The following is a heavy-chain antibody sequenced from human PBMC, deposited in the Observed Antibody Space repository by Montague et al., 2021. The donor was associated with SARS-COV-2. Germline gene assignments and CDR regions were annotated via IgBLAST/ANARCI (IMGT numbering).Heavy chain of an antibody. Sequence: SETLSLTCTVSGGSISSSSYYWGWIRQPPGKGLEWIGSIYYSGSTYYNPSLKSRVTISVDTSKNQFSLKLSSVTAADTAVYYCARLHCSSTSCYYLFFAETSHFDYWGQGILVTVSS. CDR1: GGSISSSSYY. J-gene: IGHJ4*02. D-gene: IGHD2-2*01. CDR2: IYYSGST. CDR3: ARLHCSSTSCYYLFFAETSHFDY. V-gene: IGHV4-39*01.